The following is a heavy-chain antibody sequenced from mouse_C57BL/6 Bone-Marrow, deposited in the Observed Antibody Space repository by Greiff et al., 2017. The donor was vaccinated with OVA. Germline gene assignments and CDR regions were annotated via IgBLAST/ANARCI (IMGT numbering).Heavy chain of an antibody. Sequence: EVQLQQSGPELVKPGASVKISCKASGYTFTDYYMNWVKQSHGKSLEWIGDINPNNGGTSYNQKFKGKATLTVDKSSSTAYMELRSLTSEDSAVYYCARSLLLPPYWGQGTTLTVSS. CDR1: GYTFTDYY. D-gene: IGHD1-1*01. CDR2: INPNNGGT. V-gene: IGHV1-26*01. J-gene: IGHJ2*01. CDR3: ARSLLLPPY.